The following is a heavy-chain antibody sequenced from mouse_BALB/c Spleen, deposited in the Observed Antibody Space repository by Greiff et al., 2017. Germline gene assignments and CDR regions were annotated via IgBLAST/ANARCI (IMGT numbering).Heavy chain of an antibody. CDR3: ARGNYDDY. V-gene: IGHV14-3*02. Sequence: VQLKQSGAELVKPGASVKLSCTASGFNIKDTYMHWVKQRPEQGLEWIGRIDPANGNTKYDPKFQGKATITADTSSNTAYLQLSSLTSEDTAVYYCARGNYDDYWGQGTTLTVSS. J-gene: IGHJ2*01. CDR2: IDPANGNT. CDR1: GFNIKDTY.